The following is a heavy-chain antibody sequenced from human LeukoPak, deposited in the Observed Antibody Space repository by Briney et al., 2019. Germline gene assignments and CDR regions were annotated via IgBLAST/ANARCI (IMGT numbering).Heavy chain of an antibody. V-gene: IGHV3-9*01. CDR3: AIDRAGDLEH. CDR2: ICCNGDKI. J-gene: IGHJ5*02. Sequence: GGSLRLSCASSGFKLGEYAIHWVRQVPGKGLEWVSGICCNGDKIDYADSVRGRFTISRDNAKNSLYLQMNSLTAEDTALYYCAIDRAGDLEHWGQETLVTVSS. D-gene: IGHD7-27*01. CDR1: GFKLGEYA.